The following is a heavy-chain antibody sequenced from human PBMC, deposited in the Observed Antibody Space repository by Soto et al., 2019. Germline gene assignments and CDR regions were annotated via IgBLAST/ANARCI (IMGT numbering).Heavy chain of an antibody. Sequence: PSETLSLTCTVSGGSISSYYWSWIRQPPGKGLEWIGYIYYSGSTNYNPSLKSRVTISVDTSKNQFSLKLSSVTAADTAVYYCARGNSGWLEFFDYWGQGTLVTVSS. J-gene: IGHJ4*02. V-gene: IGHV4-59*01. CDR1: GGSISSYY. CDR2: IYYSGST. CDR3: ARGNSGWLEFFDY. D-gene: IGHD6-19*01.